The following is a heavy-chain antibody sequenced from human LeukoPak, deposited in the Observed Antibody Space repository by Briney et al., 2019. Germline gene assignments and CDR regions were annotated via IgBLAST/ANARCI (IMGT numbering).Heavy chain of an antibody. Sequence: PETLSLTCIVPGGSISGHYWSWIRQPPGKGLECVGSMFDSGSTNYNPSLKNRVTISMSTYRNKFSLRLTSVTAADTAVYYCAIGYGARFDYWGQGTLVTVSS. CDR2: MFDSGST. D-gene: IGHD4-17*01. CDR3: AIGYGARFDY. V-gene: IGHV4-59*11. CDR1: GGSISGHY. J-gene: IGHJ4*02.